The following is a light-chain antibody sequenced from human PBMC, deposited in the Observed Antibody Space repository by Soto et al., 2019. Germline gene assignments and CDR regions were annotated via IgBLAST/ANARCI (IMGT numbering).Light chain of an antibody. CDR1: SSDVGGYNS. J-gene: IGLJ1*01. CDR2: EVS. CDR3: SSYTTSSTLLYV. Sequence: QSALTQPASVSGSPGQSITISCTGTSSDVGGYNSVSWYQQHPGKAPKLMIYEVSNRPPGVSNRFSGSKSGNTASLTISGLQAEDEADYYCSSYTTSSTLLYVFGTGTKLTVL. V-gene: IGLV2-14*01.